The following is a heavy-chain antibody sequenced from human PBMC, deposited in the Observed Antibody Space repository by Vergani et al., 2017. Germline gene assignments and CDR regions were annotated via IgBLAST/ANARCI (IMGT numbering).Heavy chain of an antibody. V-gene: IGHV1-69*02. CDR2: IIPILGIA. CDR3: ARGPQPAAATTYAFDI. D-gene: IGHD2-2*01. Sequence: QVQLVQSGAEVKKPGSSVKVSCKASGGTFSSYTISWVRQAPGQGLEWMGRIIPILGIANYAQKFQGRVTITADKSTSTAYMELSSLRSEDTAVYYCARGPQPAAATTYAFDIWGQGTMVTVSS. CDR1: GGTFSSYT. J-gene: IGHJ3*02.